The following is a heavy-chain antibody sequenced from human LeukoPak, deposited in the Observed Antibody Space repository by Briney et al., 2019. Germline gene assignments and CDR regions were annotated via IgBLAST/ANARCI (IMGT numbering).Heavy chain of an antibody. V-gene: IGHV1-8*01. Sequence: ASVKVSCKASGYTFTSYDINWVRQATGQGLEWMGWMNPNSGNTGYAQKFQGRVTMTRNTPISTAYMELSSLRSEDTAVYYCARGSGLQYYYGSGSYQNNWFDPWGQGTLVTVSS. CDR3: ARGSGLQYYYGSGSYQNNWFDP. J-gene: IGHJ5*02. D-gene: IGHD3-10*01. CDR2: MNPNSGNT. CDR1: GYTFTSYD.